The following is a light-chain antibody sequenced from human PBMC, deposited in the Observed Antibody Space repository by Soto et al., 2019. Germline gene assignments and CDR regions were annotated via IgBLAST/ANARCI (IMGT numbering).Light chain of an antibody. CDR1: SSDVGSYDL. CDR2: EVT. Sequence: QSALTQPASVSGSPGQSITISCTGTSSDVGSYDLVSWYQQHPGKAPRLIIYEVTKRPSGVSNRFSGSKSGSTASLTFSGLQAEDEADYFCCTYAGVSTFVFGTGTKLTAL. V-gene: IGLV2-23*02. CDR3: CTYAGVSTFV. J-gene: IGLJ1*01.